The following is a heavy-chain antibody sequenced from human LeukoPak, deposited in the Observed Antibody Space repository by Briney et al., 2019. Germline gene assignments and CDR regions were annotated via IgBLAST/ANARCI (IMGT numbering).Heavy chain of an antibody. J-gene: IGHJ4*02. CDR1: GFTFSRYW. Sequence: GGSLRLSCAASGFTFSRYWMHWVRQAPGKGLVWVSRINSDGSSTSYADSVKGRFTISRDNAKNTLYLQMNSLRAEDTAVYYCARGGWNYVGSRVPDYWRQGTLVTVSS. CDR3: ARGGWNYVGSRVPDY. D-gene: IGHD1-7*01. V-gene: IGHV3-74*01. CDR2: INSDGSST.